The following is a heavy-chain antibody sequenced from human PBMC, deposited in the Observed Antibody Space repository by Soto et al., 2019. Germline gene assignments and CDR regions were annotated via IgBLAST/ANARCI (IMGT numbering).Heavy chain of an antibody. CDR1: GGTIKTYT. Sequence: VQFVQSGAELKKPGSSVRVSCRASGGTIKTYTLSWVRQAPGQGLEWMGAFIPSFPAPNFAQRFKGRLTLTADEFTNTGFMELSGLRPEDTALYFCATGEVVPSFPNWLDTWGQGTHVIVSS. CDR2: FIPSFPAP. V-gene: IGHV1-69*12. D-gene: IGHD2-21*01. J-gene: IGHJ5*02. CDR3: ATGEVVPSFPNWLDT.